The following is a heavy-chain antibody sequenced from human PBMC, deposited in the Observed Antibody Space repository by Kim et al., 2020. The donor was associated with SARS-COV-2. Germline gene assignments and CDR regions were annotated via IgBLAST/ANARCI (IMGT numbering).Heavy chain of an antibody. V-gene: IGHV3-11*06. CDR3: ARGYCTSAACYYYFDY. J-gene: IGHJ4*02. Sequence: KSRFTISRDNDENSLYLQTNSLRAEDTAVYYCARGYCTSAACYYYFDYWGQGTLVTVSS. D-gene: IGHD2-2*01.